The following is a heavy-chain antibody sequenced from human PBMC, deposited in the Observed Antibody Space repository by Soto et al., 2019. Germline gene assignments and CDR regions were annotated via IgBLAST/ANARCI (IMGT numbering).Heavy chain of an antibody. J-gene: IGHJ6*02. CDR3: ARQGTRLRPIITIVAASTSDT. CDR1: GGSFSGYY. Sequence: SDTLSLTCAVYGGSFSGYYWSWIRQPPGKGLEWIEKINHSGSTNHNPSLKSQVTISVDTSKNHFSLNLTSVTAADTAVYYCARQGTRLRPIITIVAASTSDTWGQGTTVTVAS. CDR2: INHSGST. D-gene: IGHD3-10*01. V-gene: IGHV4-34*01.